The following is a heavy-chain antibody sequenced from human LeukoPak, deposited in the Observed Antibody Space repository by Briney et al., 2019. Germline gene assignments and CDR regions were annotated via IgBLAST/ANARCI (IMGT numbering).Heavy chain of an antibody. V-gene: IGHV3-71*01. D-gene: IGHD5-18*01. Sequence: GGSLRLSCAASGFTFSDYYMSWVRQAPGKGLEWVGFIRSKPYGGTTENAASVKGRFTISRDDSKSIAYLQMNSLRIEDTAVYYCTRNSYGPRFDYWGQGTLVTVSS. J-gene: IGHJ4*02. CDR3: TRNSYGPRFDY. CDR2: IRSKPYGGTT. CDR1: GFTFSDYY.